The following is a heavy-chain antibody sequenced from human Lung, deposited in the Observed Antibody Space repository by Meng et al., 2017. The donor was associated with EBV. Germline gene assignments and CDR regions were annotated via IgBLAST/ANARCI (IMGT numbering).Heavy chain of an antibody. Sequence: QLQLGQSGAVVKKPGASGRVSCKASGYTFTHHGISWIRQAPGQGLEWMGWISCYNGDTNYAQKLQGRVTMTTDTSTNTAYMDLRGLRSDDTAVYYCARDPSNTSGRYAYFDYWGQGTLVTVSS. CDR3: ARDPSNTSGRYAYFDY. V-gene: IGHV1-18*01. CDR1: GYTFTHHG. D-gene: IGHD6-19*01. J-gene: IGHJ4*02. CDR2: ISCYNGDT.